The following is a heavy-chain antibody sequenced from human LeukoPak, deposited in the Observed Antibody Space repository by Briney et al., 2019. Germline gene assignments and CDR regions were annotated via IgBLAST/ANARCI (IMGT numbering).Heavy chain of an antibody. CDR1: GGSISSSAYH. V-gene: IGHV4-39*07. Sequence: SETLSLTCTVSGGSISSSAYHWGWIRQPPGKGLEWIGSIHYSGSTNYNPSLKSRVTISVETSKNEFSLKLRSVTAADTAVYYCARVTGYRIEDYFDYWGQGTLVTVSS. J-gene: IGHJ4*02. CDR3: ARVTGYRIEDYFDY. D-gene: IGHD6-13*01. CDR2: IHYSGST.